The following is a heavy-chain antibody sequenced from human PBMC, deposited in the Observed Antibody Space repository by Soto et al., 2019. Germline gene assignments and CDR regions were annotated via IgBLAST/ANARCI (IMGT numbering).Heavy chain of an antibody. V-gene: IGHV1-18*01. CDR1: GYTFTSYH. CDR2: ISAYNGNT. Sequence: GASVKVSCKASGYTFTSYHITWVRQAPGQRLEGLGWISAYNGNTNYAQNFQGRVSMTTDSSTTTAYMELRNLRSDDTAVYYCVRNASVTDPRDGKKYDFFDYWGLGTLVTVSS. J-gene: IGHJ4*02. CDR3: VRNASVTDPRDGKKYDFFDY. D-gene: IGHD3-3*01.